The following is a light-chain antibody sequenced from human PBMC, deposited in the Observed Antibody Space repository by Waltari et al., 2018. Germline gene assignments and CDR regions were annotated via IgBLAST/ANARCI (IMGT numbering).Light chain of an antibody. V-gene: IGLV2-14*03. CDR2: DVS. J-gene: IGLJ2*01. CDR1: SSDVGGYNY. Sequence: QSALTQPASVSGSPGQSITISCTGTSSDVGGYNYVSWYQQHPGKAPKLMIYDVSNRPSGVSNRFSGSKSGNTASLTISGLQAEDEADYYCRSYTSSSTLVVFGGGTNLTVL. CDR3: RSYTSSSTLVV.